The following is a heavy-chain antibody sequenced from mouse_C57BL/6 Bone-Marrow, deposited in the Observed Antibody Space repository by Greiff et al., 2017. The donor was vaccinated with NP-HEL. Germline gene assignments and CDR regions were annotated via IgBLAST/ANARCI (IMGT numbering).Heavy chain of an antibody. D-gene: IGHD2-2*01. J-gene: IGHJ2*01. V-gene: IGHV1-55*01. Sequence: QVQLQQPGAELVKPGASVTMSCKASGYTFTSYWITWVKQRPGQGLEWIGDIYPGSGSTNYNEKFKSKATLTVDTSCSTAYMQLSSLTYEDSAVYCCTRMWLRSYYFDYGGQGTTLTVSS. CDR3: TRMWLRSYYFDY. CDR1: GYTFTSYW. CDR2: IYPGSGST.